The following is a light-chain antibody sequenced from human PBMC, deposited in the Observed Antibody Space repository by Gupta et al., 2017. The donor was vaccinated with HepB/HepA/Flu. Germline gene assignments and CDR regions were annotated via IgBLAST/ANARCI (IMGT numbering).Light chain of an antibody. CDR2: DTS. J-gene: IGKJ2*01. Sequence: EIVVTQSPHTLSLSPGERATLSCRASQSVTSPSLAWYQKKPGQAPRLLIYDTSHRAAGIPDRFSGGGSGTDFTLTITRLEPEDFAVYYCQQFGSSYIFGQGTKLEIK. CDR3: QQFGSSYI. CDR1: QSVTSPS. V-gene: IGKV3-20*01.